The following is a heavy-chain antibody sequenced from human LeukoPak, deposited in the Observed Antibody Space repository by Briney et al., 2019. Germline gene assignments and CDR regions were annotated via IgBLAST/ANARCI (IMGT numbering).Heavy chain of an antibody. D-gene: IGHD3-10*01. CDR2: IDTAGDT. CDR1: GFTFSSYD. J-gene: IGHJ3*02. CDR3: ARGGEQLLWFGELFLRPTHDAFDI. Sequence: RSGGSLTLSCAPSGFTFSSYDMHWVRQATGKGLEWVSAIDTAGDTYYPGSVKGRFTVSRENAKNSLYLQMNSLRAGDTAVYYCARGGEQLLWFGELFLRPTHDAFDIWGQGTMVTVSS. V-gene: IGHV3-13*04.